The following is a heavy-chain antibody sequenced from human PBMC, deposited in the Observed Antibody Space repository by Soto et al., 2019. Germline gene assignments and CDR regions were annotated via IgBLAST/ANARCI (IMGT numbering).Heavy chain of an antibody. V-gene: IGHV3-11*01. CDR1: GFTFSDSY. J-gene: IGHJ6*02. CDR2: ITFSGNTV. CDR3: ARVSWREKYGMDV. Sequence: GGSLRLSCAAPGFTFSDSYMSWIRQAPGKGLEWISYITFSGNTVYYADSLKGRFTISRDNAKNSLYLQMNRLRAEDTAVYYCARVSWREKYGMDVWGQGTTVTVSS.